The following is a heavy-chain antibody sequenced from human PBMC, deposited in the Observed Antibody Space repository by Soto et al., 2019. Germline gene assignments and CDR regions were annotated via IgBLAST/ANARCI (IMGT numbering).Heavy chain of an antibody. D-gene: IGHD3-3*01. CDR2: INPNSGGT. CDR3: ARATYYDFWSGYYLFDY. Sequence: ASVKVSCKASGYTFTGYYMHWVRQAPGQGLEWMGWINPNSGGTNYAQKFQGWVTMTRDTSISTAYMELSRLRSDDTAVYYCARATYYDFWSGYYLFDYWGQGTLVTVS. CDR1: GYTFTGYY. J-gene: IGHJ4*02. V-gene: IGHV1-2*04.